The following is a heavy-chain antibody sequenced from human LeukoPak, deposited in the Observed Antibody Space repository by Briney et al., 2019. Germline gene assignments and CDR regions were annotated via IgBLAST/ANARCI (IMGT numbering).Heavy chain of an antibody. D-gene: IGHD3-10*01. Sequence: GGSLRLSCAASGSTFSSYAMHWVRQAPGKGLEWVAVISYDGSNKYYADSVKGRFTISRDNSKNTLYLQMNSLRAEDTAVYYCAKVSFGELLKGDYWGQGTLVTVSS. V-gene: IGHV3-30-3*01. CDR1: GSTFSSYA. CDR3: AKVSFGELLKGDY. J-gene: IGHJ4*02. CDR2: ISYDGSNK.